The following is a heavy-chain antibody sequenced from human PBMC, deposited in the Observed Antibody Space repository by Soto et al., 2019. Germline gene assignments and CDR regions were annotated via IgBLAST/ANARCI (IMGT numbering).Heavy chain of an antibody. CDR2: ISNSGHAI. V-gene: IGHV3-11*01. D-gene: IGHD6-13*01. CDR3: ARDARYASSSYGFDV. Sequence: QVQLVESGGGLVKPGGSPRLSCVASGFTFSDYYMSWIRQAPGKGLEWVSYISNSGHAIYYADSVKGRFTVSRDNSNNSMSLQMDSLRADDTAIYYCARDARYASSSYGFDVWGQGTTVSVSS. CDR1: GFTFSDYY. J-gene: IGHJ6*02.